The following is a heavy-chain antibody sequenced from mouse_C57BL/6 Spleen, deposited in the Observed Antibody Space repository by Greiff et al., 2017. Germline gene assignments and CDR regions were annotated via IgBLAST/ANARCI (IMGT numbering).Heavy chain of an antibody. Sequence: EVQGVESGPELVKPGASVKMSCKASGYTFTDYNMHWVKQSHGKSLEWIGYINPNNGGTSYNKKFKGKATLTVHKSSSTAYMELRSLTSEDSAVYYCARDFHYYGSSYFDYWGQGTTLTVSS. J-gene: IGHJ2*01. D-gene: IGHD1-1*01. CDR2: INPNNGGT. V-gene: IGHV1-22*01. CDR3: ARDFHYYGSSYFDY. CDR1: GYTFTDYN.